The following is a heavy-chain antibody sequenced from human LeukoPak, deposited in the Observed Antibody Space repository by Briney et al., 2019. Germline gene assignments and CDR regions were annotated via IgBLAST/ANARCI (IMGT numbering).Heavy chain of an antibody. V-gene: IGHV4-59*08. CDR3: ARHSRAATTPPDAFDI. CDR2: IYYSGST. D-gene: IGHD1-26*01. J-gene: IGHJ3*02. CDR1: GGSISSYY. Sequence: SETLSLTCTVSGGSISSYYWSWIRQPPGKGLEWIGYIYYSGSTNYNPSLKSRVTISVDTSKNQFSLKLSSVTAAETAVYYCARHSRAATTPPDAFDIWGQGTMVTVSS.